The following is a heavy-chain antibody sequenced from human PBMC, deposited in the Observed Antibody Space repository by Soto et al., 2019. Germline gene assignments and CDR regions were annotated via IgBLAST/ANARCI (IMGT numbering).Heavy chain of an antibody. CDR2: ISAYNGHT. D-gene: IGHD6-13*01. CDR3: ARDNGGLSAPGTDWFVP. Sequence: QVQLEQSGAEVKQPGASVTVSCKASGYTFSNYAITWVRQAPGQGLEWMGWISAYNGHTNYAQKVQGRLTMTTDTSTSTAYIELRSLTFADTAIYYCARDNGGLSAPGTDWFVPWGQGTLVTVSS. J-gene: IGHJ5*02. V-gene: IGHV1-18*01. CDR1: GYTFSNYA.